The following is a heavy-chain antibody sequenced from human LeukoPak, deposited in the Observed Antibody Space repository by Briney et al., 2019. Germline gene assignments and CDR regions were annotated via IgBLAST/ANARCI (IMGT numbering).Heavy chain of an antibody. CDR1: GFTFSTYW. J-gene: IGHJ4*02. Sequence: PGGSLRLSCAASGFTFSTYWMRWVRQAPGTGLVWVSLINSDGSSTNYADSVKGRFTISRDNAKNTLFLQMNRLRAEDTAVYYCAKHEGSSGSYCHFHYWGQGTLVTVSS. CDR2: INSDGSST. D-gene: IGHD3-10*01. V-gene: IGHV3-74*01. CDR3: AKHEGSSGSYCHFHY.